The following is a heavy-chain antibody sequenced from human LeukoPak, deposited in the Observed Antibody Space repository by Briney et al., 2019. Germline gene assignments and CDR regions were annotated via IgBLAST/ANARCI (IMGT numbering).Heavy chain of an antibody. D-gene: IGHD2-21*02. Sequence: GGSLRLSCAASGFTVSSHFMTWVRQGPGKGLEWVSIVYSGGDTYYADSVKGRFTISRDNSKNTLYLQMNSLRAEDTAVYYCASLGYCGGDSYSFGYWGQGTLVTVSS. CDR3: ASLGYCGGDSYSFGY. V-gene: IGHV3-53*01. J-gene: IGHJ4*02. CDR2: VYSGGDT. CDR1: GFTVSSHF.